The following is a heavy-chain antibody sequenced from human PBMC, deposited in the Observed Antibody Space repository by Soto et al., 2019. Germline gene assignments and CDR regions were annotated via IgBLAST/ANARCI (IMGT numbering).Heavy chain of an antibody. CDR2: INAGNSDT. V-gene: IGHV1-3*01. Sequence: ASVKVSCKASGYTFTSYAMHWVRQAPGQRLEWMGWINAGNSDTKYSQKFQGRVTITSDTSASTAYMELRSLRSEDTAVYYCARDFSIVVVAPGYWGQRTLVTVSS. CDR1: GYTFTSYA. D-gene: IGHD2-2*01. CDR3: ARDFSIVVVAPGY. J-gene: IGHJ4*02.